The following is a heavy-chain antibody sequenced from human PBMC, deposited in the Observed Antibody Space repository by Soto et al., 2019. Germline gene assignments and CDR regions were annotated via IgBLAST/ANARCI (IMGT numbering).Heavy chain of an antibody. V-gene: IGHV3-23*01. CDR1: CLAMSTYA. CDR2: IAGVDI. D-gene: IGHD1-20*01. CDR3: AKDHFKGNGIYDGFDV. J-gene: IGHJ3*01. Sequence: PGGSLRLSCAGNCLAMSTYAMSWFRQAPGKGLEWVSTIAGVDIFYADSVQGRFTISIDNSKKLLFLQMNSLTADDTATYYCAKDHFKGNGIYDGFDVWGQGTTVTVSS.